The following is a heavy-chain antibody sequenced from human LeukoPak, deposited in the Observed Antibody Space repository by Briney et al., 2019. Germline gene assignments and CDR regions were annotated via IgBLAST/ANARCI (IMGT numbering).Heavy chain of an antibody. Sequence: GGSLRLSCAASGFTFSSYSMNWVRQAPGKGLEWVSSISSSSSYIYCADSVKGRFTISRDNAKNSLYLQMNSLRAEDTAVYYCARDSEDIVVVPAAMHDWGQGTLVTVSS. V-gene: IGHV3-21*01. CDR3: ARDSEDIVVVPAAMHD. CDR2: ISSSSSYI. CDR1: GFTFSSYS. J-gene: IGHJ1*01. D-gene: IGHD2-2*01.